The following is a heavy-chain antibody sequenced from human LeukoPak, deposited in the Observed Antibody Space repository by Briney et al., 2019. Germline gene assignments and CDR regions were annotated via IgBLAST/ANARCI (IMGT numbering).Heavy chain of an antibody. J-gene: IGHJ4*02. CDR2: IKGGGGDP. CDR1: GFTFSTYA. V-gene: IGHV3-23*01. CDR3: AQGGHDFNPFYY. Sequence: HPGGSLSLFCAASGFTFSTYAMGWVRQAPGEGLEWVSSIKGGGGDPFYADSVRGRLTISRDKSKNTLYLQLNSLRAEDTAVYFCAQGGHDFNPFYYWGQGTLVTVSS. D-gene: IGHD2-21*02.